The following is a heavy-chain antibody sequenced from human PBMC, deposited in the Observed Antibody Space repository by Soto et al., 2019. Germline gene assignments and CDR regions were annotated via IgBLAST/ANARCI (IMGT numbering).Heavy chain of an antibody. J-gene: IGHJ4*02. Sequence: QVQLVASGGGVVQPGRSLRLSCAASGFTFSSYAMHWVRKAPGKGLEWVAVIAYDGGNKYYAASVKGRFTISRDNSKNTLYLQMNSLRAEDTAVYYCASAGVRDITSPWSLGDYWGQGTLVSVSS. V-gene: IGHV3-30-3*01. CDR1: GFTFSSYA. CDR3: ASAGVRDITSPWSLGDY. CDR2: IAYDGGNK. D-gene: IGHD1-20*01.